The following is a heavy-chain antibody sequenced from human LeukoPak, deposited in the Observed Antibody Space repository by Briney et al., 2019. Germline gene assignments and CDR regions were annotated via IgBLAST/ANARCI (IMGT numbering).Heavy chain of an antibody. V-gene: IGHV3-11*06. CDR2: ISGSGSYT. CDR3: ARAFTMTTRVGGDY. D-gene: IGHD4-17*01. J-gene: IGHJ4*02. CDR1: GFTFSDYY. Sequence: GGSLRLSCAASGFTFSDYYMNWIRQAPGKGLEWLSYISGSGSYTNYADSVKGRFNISRDNAKNSLYLQMNSLRAEDTAVYYCARAFTMTTRVGGDYWGQGTLVIVSS.